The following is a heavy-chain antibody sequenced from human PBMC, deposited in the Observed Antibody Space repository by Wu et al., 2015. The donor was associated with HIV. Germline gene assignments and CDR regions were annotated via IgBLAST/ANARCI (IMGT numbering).Heavy chain of an antibody. J-gene: IGHJ2*01. CDR1: GGTFSSYA. CDR2: IIPIFGTA. V-gene: IGHV1-69*05. D-gene: IGHD2-15*01. Sequence: QVQLVQSGAEVKKPGSSVKVSCKASGGTFSSYAISWVRQAPGQGLEWMGGIIPIFGTANYAQKFQGRVTITTDESTSTAYMELSSLRSEDTAVYYCARGEAYCSGGSCYPNWYFDLWGLAPWSLSPQ. CDR3: ARGEAYCSGGSCYPNWYFDL.